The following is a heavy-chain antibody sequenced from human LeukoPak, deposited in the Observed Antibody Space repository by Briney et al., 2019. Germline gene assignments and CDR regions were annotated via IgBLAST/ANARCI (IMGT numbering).Heavy chain of an antibody. CDR1: GGSISSSSYY. Sequence: SETLSLTCTVSGGSISSSSYYWGWIRQPPGKGLEWIGSIYYSGSTYYNPSLKSRVTISVDTSKNQFSLKLNSVTAADTAVYYCARGLRPDNTDYYGGDYWGQGTLVTVSS. D-gene: IGHD3-22*01. CDR3: ARGLRPDNTDYYGGDY. J-gene: IGHJ4*02. V-gene: IGHV4-39*01. CDR2: IYYSGST.